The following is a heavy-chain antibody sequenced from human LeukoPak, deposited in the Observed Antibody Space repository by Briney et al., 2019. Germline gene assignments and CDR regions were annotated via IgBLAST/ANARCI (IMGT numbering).Heavy chain of an antibody. Sequence: GGSLRLSCAASGFTFSNFWMTWVRQTPGKGLEWVANIKPDASEKYHVDSVKGRFTISRDNAQNSFYLQMNSLRAEDTAVYYCARDRGSTGYDLYGYWGQGALVTVSS. CDR1: GFTFSNFW. V-gene: IGHV3-7*01. CDR3: ARDRGSTGYDLYGY. J-gene: IGHJ4*02. D-gene: IGHD5-12*01. CDR2: IKPDASEK.